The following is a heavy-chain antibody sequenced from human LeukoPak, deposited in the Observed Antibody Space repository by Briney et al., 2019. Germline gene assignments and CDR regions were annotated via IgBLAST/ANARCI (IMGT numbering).Heavy chain of an antibody. D-gene: IGHD1-26*01. CDR2: ISYDGSNK. V-gene: IGHV3-30*04. J-gene: IGHJ4*02. CDR3: ARDFTSGSYPYYFDY. CDR1: GFTFSSYA. Sequence: GGSLRLSCAASGFTFSSYAMHWVRQAPGKGLEWVAVISYDGSNKYYADSVKGRFTISRDNAKNSLYLQMNSLRAEDTAVYYCARDFTSGSYPYYFDYWGQGTLVTVSS.